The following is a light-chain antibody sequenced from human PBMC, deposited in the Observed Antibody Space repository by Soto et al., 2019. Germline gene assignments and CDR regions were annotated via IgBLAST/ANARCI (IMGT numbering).Light chain of an antibody. J-gene: IGKJ4*01. V-gene: IGKV1-5*01. CDR3: KQYNSYSLT. CDR2: DAS. CDR1: QSISSW. Sequence: DIQMTQSPSTLSASVGDRVTITCRASQSISSWLAWYQQKPGKAPKLLIYDASSLESGVPSRFSGSGSDTEFTLTINNLQPDDFATYHCKQYNSYSLTFGGGTKVEIK.